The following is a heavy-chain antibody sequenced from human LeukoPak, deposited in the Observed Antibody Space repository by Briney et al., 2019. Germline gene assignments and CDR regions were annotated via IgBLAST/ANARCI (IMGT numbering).Heavy chain of an antibody. J-gene: IGHJ6*02. CDR1: RFRFSNYN. D-gene: IGHD2-15*01. CDR2: ISSSSIYI. Sequence: GGSLRLSCAASRFRFSNYNMNWVRQAPGKGLEWVSSISSSSIYIYYADSVKGRFTISRDNAKNSLYLQMNSLRAEDTAVYYCARDLEPEIYCSGGSCYSVYYYGMDVWGQGTTVTVSS. V-gene: IGHV3-21*01. CDR3: ARDLEPEIYCSGGSCYSVYYYGMDV.